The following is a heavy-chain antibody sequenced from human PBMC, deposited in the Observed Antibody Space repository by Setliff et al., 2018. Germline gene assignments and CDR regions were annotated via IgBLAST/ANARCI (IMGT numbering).Heavy chain of an antibody. Sequence: GESLKISCAGPGVTVNKPWMSWVRQAPGKGLEWVALTNPDGDEIHYVDSVKGRFTISRDNAKNSLFLQISSLRAEDTAMYYCVTGSVPPNWGQGTLVTVSS. CDR3: VTGSVPPN. J-gene: IGHJ4*02. CDR2: TNPDGDEI. CDR1: GVTVNKPW. V-gene: IGHV3-7*03.